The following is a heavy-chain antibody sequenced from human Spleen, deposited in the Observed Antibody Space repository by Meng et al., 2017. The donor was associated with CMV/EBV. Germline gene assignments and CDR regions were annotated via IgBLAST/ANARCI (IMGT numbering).Heavy chain of an antibody. D-gene: IGHD2-15*01. CDR3: ARGHCSGGSCWRFEP. CDR1: GGSISSYY. Sequence: GSLRLSCTVSGGSISSYYWSWIRQPPGKGLEWIGHMYYSGSTNYNTSLKSRVTISVDTSKNQFSLKLSSVTAAETAVYYCARGHCSGGSCWRFEPWGQGTLVTVSS. CDR2: MYYSGST. J-gene: IGHJ5*02. V-gene: IGHV4-59*01.